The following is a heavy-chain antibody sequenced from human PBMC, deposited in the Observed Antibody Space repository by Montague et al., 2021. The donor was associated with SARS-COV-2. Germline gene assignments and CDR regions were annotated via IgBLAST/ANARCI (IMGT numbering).Heavy chain of an antibody. D-gene: IGHD3-10*01. Sequence: SLRLSCAASGFAFSSYAMSWVRQAPGQGLEWVSVIYSEGRSTFYXYSVKDRFTTSREDSKNTLYLQMSSLRGEDTALYYCSSHVKGTEGELLNPFDSWGQGTLVTVSS. CDR3: SSHVKGTEGELLNPFDS. CDR2: IYSEGRST. J-gene: IGHJ5*01. V-gene: IGHV3-23*03. CDR1: GFAFSSYA.